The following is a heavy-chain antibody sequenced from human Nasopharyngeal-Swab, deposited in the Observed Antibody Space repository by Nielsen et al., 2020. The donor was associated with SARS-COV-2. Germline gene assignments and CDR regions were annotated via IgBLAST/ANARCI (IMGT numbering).Heavy chain of an antibody. CDR1: GGSFSAPY. Sequence: SETLSLTCAVYGGSFSAPYWGWIRQPPGKGLEWIGEINHSGSTNYNPSLKSRVTISVDTSKNQFSLNLSSVTAADTAVYYCARDGPYVGYAFDDWGQGTLVTVSS. CDR2: INHSGST. D-gene: IGHD5-18*01. V-gene: IGHV4-34*01. J-gene: IGHJ4*02. CDR3: ARDGPYVGYAFDD.